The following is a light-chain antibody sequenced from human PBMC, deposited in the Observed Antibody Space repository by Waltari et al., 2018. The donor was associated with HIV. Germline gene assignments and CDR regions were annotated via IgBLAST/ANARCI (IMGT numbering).Light chain of an antibody. V-gene: IGLV1-44*01. CDR3: AAWDDSLAWV. CDR1: SSNIGRNT. CDR2: SKN. J-gene: IGLJ3*02. Sequence: QSVLTQPPSASGTPGQRVTISCSGSSSNIGRNTVNWYQQLPGTAPKLLIYSKNQRPSGGPDRFSGSKSGTSASLAISGLQSEDEADYYCAAWDDSLAWVFGGGTKLTVL.